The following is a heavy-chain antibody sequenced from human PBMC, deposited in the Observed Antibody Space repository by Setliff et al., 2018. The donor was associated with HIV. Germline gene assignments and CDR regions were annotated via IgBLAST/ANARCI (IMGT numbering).Heavy chain of an antibody. CDR3: ARDYPRLGYSYGPNYFDY. D-gene: IGHD5-18*01. V-gene: IGHV1-18*01. J-gene: IGHJ4*02. CDR1: GYTFTAYG. CDR2: ISGYNGNT. Sequence: ASVKVSCKASGYTFTAYGINWVRQAPGLGLEWMGWISGYNGNTEYAQKFQGRVTMTRDTSTSTAYMEVRGLRSDDTAVYYCARDYPRLGYSYGPNYFDYWGQGTLVTVSS.